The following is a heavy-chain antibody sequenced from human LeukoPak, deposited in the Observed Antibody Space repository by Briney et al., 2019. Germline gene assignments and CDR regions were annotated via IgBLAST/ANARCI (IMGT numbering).Heavy chain of an antibody. J-gene: IGHJ4*02. Sequence: GGSLRLSCVVSGFTVTGDYMTWVRQAPGKGLEWVSTTYTGGTTYYADSVQGRFTISTDNSKNTLVLQINSLRADDTAMYFCARGPTKDPYAFWDWGQGTLVTVST. D-gene: IGHD1-26*01. CDR1: GFTVTGDY. V-gene: IGHV3-53*01. CDR3: ARGPTKDPYAFWD. CDR2: TYTGGTT.